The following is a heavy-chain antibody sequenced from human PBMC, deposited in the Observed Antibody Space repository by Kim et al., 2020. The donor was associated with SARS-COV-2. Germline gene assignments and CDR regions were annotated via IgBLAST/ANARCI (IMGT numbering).Heavy chain of an antibody. Sequence: PSFQGQVTISADKSISTAYLQWSSLKASDTAMYYCARSAVAGTAYNWFDPWGQGTLVTVSS. CDR3: ARSAVAGTAYNWFDP. J-gene: IGHJ5*02. V-gene: IGHV5-51*01. D-gene: IGHD6-19*01.